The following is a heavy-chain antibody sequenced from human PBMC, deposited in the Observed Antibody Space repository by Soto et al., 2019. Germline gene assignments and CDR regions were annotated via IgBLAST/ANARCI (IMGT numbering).Heavy chain of an antibody. CDR3: ARLLEQWLGNNCFDP. V-gene: IGHV4-39*01. CDR2: SYYSGIT. J-gene: IGHJ5*02. D-gene: IGHD6-19*01. Sequence: XETLTRMCTVPGGSISRRGYYWVCLREPLGKGLEWIVSSYYSGITYYNPSVKSRVTISVDTSKNQFSLKLSSVTAADTAVYYCARLLEQWLGNNCFDPWGQGTLVTVSS. CDR1: GGSISRRGYY.